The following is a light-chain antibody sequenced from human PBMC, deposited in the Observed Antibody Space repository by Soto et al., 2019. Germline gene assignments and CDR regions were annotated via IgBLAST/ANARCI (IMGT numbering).Light chain of an antibody. J-gene: IGKJ1*01. CDR3: QQYGGSPET. V-gene: IGKV3-20*01. CDR1: QSLNTIY. Sequence: EIVLTQSPVTLSLSPGERATLSCRASQSLNTIYLAWYQQKPGQAPRLVIYNASRRATGIPDRFSGSGSGTDFTLTISGLEPEEFATYDCQQYGGSPETFGQGTKVEIK. CDR2: NAS.